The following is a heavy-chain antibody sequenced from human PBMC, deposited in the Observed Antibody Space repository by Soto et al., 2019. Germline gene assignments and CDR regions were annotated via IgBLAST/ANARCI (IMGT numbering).Heavy chain of an antibody. CDR3: ARGFPQARDSRLFDY. CDR1: SGSISSSNW. J-gene: IGHJ4*02. V-gene: IGHV4-4*02. Sequence: QVQLQESGPGLVKPSGTLSLTCAVSSGSISSSNWWSWVRQPPGKGLEWIGEIYHSGSTNYNPSLKSRVTISVDQSKNQFPLKLSSVTAADTAVYYCARGFPQARDSRLFDYWGQGTLVTVSS. D-gene: IGHD6-6*01. CDR2: IYHSGST.